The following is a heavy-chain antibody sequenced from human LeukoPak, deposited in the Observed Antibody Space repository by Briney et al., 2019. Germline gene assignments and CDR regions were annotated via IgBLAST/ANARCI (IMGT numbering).Heavy chain of an antibody. CDR1: GGSFSGYY. Sequence: SETLSLTCAVYGGSFSGYYWSWIRQPPGKGLEWIGEMNHSGSTNYNPSLKSRVTISVDTSKNQFSLKLSSVTAADTAVYYCARVAYDFWSGYYTQGDVWGQGTTVTVSS. CDR3: ARVAYDFWSGYYTQGDV. J-gene: IGHJ6*02. CDR2: MNHSGST. V-gene: IGHV4-34*01. D-gene: IGHD3-3*01.